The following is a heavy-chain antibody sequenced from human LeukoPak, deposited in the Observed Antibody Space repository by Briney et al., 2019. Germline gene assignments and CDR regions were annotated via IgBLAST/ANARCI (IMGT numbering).Heavy chain of an antibody. CDR1: GSTFSSYS. CDR2: ISSSSSYI. V-gene: IGHV3-21*01. CDR3: ARVKVEDWYFDL. Sequence: GGSLRLSCAASGSTFSSYSMNWVRQAPGKGLEWVSSISSSSSYIYYADSVKGRFTISRDNAKNSLYLQMNSLRAEDTAVYYCARVKVEDWYFDLWGRGTLVTVSS. J-gene: IGHJ2*01. D-gene: IGHD1-26*01.